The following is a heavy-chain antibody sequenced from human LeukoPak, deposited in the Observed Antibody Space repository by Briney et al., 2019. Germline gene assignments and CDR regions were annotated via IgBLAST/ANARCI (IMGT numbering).Heavy chain of an antibody. V-gene: IGHV3-9*01. CDR1: GFTFDVYA. CDR3: AKGPNYYGSGSYFLYYCDY. CDR2: ISWNSGSI. J-gene: IGHJ4*02. Sequence: GGSLRLSCAASGFTFDVYAMHWVRQAPGKGLEWVSGISWNSGSIGYADSVKGRFTISRDNAKNSLYLQMNSLRAEDTALYYCAKGPNYYGSGSYFLYYCDYWGQGTLVTVSS. D-gene: IGHD3-10*01.